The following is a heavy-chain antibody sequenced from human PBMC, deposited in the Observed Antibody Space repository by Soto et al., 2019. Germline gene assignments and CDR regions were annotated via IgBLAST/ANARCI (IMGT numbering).Heavy chain of an antibody. J-gene: IGHJ4*02. D-gene: IGHD6-19*01. Sequence: GGSLRLSCAASGFTFSDNYMSWIRQAPGKGLEWVSYISSSGNTIYYADSVKGRFTISRDNAKNSLYLQMNSLRAEDTAVYYCATCGSGWFFDYWGQGTMVTV. CDR3: ATCGSGWFFDY. CDR2: ISSSGNTI. CDR1: GFTFSDNY. V-gene: IGHV3-11*01.